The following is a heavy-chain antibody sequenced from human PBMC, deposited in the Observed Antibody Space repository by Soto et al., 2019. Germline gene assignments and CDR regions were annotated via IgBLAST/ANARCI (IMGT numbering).Heavy chain of an antibody. CDR2: INHSGST. V-gene: IGHV4-34*01. D-gene: IGHD3-3*01. CDR3: AREALYYDFWSGRRNWFDP. Sequence: SETLSLTCAVYGGSFSGYYWSWIRQPPGKGLEWIGEINHSGSTNYNPSLKSRVTISVDTSKNQFSLKLSSVTAADTAVYYCAREALYYDFWSGRRNWFDPWGQGTLVTVS. J-gene: IGHJ5*02. CDR1: GGSFSGYY.